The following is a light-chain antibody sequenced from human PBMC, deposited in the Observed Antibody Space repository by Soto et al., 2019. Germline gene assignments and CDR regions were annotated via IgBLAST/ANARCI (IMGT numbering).Light chain of an antibody. Sequence: QSVLTQPASVSGSPGQSITISCAGTSSDIGAYNYVSWYQQHPGKPPKLMIYDVSNRPSGISNRFSGSKSGNTASLTISGLQVEDEADYYCISLTSSPSYVFGTGTKVTVL. V-gene: IGLV2-14*03. CDR3: ISLTSSPSYV. CDR2: DVS. J-gene: IGLJ1*01. CDR1: SSDIGAYNY.